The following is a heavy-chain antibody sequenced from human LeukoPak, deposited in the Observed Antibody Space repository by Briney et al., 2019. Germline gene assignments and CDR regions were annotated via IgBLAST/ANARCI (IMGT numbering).Heavy chain of an antibody. CDR3: ARDTEYPELDY. J-gene: IGHJ4*02. Sequence: PGGSLRLSCAASGFTFSSYEMNWVRQAPGKGLEWVSYISSSGSTIYYADSVKGRFTISRDNAKNSLYLQMNSLRAEDTAVYYCARDTEYPELDYWGQGPLVTVSS. V-gene: IGHV3-48*03. CDR2: ISSSGSTI. D-gene: IGHD2/OR15-2a*01. CDR1: GFTFSSYE.